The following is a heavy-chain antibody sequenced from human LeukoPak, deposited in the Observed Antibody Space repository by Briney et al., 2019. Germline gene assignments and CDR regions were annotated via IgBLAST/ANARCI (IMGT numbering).Heavy chain of an antibody. CDR2: ISAYNGNT. Sequence: ASVKVSCKASGYTFTSYGISWVRQAPGQGLEWMGWISAYNGNTNYAQKLQGRVTMTADTSTSTAYMELRSLRSDDTAVYYCARDLGYCSGGSCYPESMYGMGVWGQGTTVTVSS. D-gene: IGHD2-15*01. CDR1: GYTFTSYG. J-gene: IGHJ6*02. CDR3: ARDLGYCSGGSCYPESMYGMGV. V-gene: IGHV1-18*01.